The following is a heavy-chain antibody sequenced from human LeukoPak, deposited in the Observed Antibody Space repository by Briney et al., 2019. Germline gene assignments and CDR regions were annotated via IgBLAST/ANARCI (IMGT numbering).Heavy chain of an antibody. CDR2: IYKSGSST. J-gene: IGHJ4*02. D-gene: IGHD4-17*01. CDR3: ARGAYGDYGRGY. V-gene: IGHV3-48*03. CDR1: GFTFSSYE. Sequence: GGSLRLSCAASGFTFSSYEMNGGRDAPGKGEERVSYIYKSGSSTYYADSVKGRFTISRDNAKNLLYLQMNSLRAEDTAVYFCARGAYGDYGRGYWGQGTLVTVSS.